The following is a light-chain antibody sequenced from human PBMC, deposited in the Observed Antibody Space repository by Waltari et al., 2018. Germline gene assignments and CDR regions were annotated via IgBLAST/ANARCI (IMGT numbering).Light chain of an antibody. CDR2: AAS. Sequence: DIQLTQSPSFLSASVGDRVTIPCRASQGISRYLTWFQHKPGKAPKLLISAASTLQSGVPSRFSGSGSGTEFTLTISSLQPEDSATYYCHQVNGYPLTFGGGTKVEIK. CDR1: QGISRY. CDR3: HQVNGYPLT. V-gene: IGKV1-9*01. J-gene: IGKJ4*01.